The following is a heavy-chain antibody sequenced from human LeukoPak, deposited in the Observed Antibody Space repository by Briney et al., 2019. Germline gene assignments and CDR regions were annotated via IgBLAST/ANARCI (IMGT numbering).Heavy chain of an antibody. D-gene: IGHD3-3*01. CDR2: IGGSGGST. CDR1: GFTFSSYA. Sequence: GGSLRLSCAASGFTFSSYAMSWVRQAPGKGLEWVSAIGGSGGSTYYADSVKGRFTISRDNSKNTLYLQMNSLRAEDTAVYYCAKGDAEYDFWSDYSYFDYWGQGTLVTVSS. CDR3: AKGDAEYDFWSDYSYFDY. J-gene: IGHJ4*02. V-gene: IGHV3-23*01.